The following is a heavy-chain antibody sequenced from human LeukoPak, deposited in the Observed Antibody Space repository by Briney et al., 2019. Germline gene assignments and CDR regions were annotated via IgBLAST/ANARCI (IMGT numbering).Heavy chain of an antibody. J-gene: IGHJ4*02. V-gene: IGHV6-1*01. CDR2: TYYRSKWSY. D-gene: IGHD2-2*01. CDR1: GDXVSTNSAA. Sequence: SQTLSLTCAISGDXVSTNSAAWNWIRQSPSRGLEWLGRTYYRSKWSYDYAVSVKSRITINPDTSKNQFSLQLNSVTPEDTAVYYCARGGIGYCSTTSCYFDSWGQGTLVTVSS. CDR3: ARGGIGYCSTTSCYFDS.